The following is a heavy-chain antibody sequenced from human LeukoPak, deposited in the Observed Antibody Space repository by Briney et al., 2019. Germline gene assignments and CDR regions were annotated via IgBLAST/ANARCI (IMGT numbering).Heavy chain of an antibody. V-gene: IGHV3-21*01. D-gene: IGHD2-15*01. J-gene: IGHJ3*02. CDR1: GFTFSSYS. Sequence: GGSLRLSCAASGFTFSSYSMNWVRQAPGKGLEWVSSISSSSSYIYYADSVKGRFTISRDNAKNSLYLQMNSLRAEDTAVYYCARAARDFDAFDIWGQGTMVTVSS. CDR2: ISSSSSYI. CDR3: ARAARDFDAFDI.